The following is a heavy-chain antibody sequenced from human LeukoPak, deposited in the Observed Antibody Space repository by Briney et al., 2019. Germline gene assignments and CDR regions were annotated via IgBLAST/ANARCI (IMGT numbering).Heavy chain of an antibody. CDR3: ARTSTVTTSCFDY. CDR1: GGSFSGYY. CDR2: INHSGST. J-gene: IGHJ4*02. D-gene: IGHD4-17*01. Sequence: SETLSLTCAVYGGSFSGYYWSWIRQPPGKGLEWIGEINHSGSTNYNPSLKSRVTISVDTSKNQFSLKLSSVTAADTAVYYCARTSTVTTSCFDYWGQGTLVTVSS. V-gene: IGHV4-34*01.